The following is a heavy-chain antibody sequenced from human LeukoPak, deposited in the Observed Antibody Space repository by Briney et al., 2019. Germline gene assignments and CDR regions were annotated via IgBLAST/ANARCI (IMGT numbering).Heavy chain of an antibody. J-gene: IGHJ5*02. CDR1: GYTFTSYY. V-gene: IGHV1-46*01. D-gene: IGHD2-2*01. CDR2: INPSGGST. Sequence: ASVKVSCKASGYTFTSYYMHWVRQAPGQGLEWMGIINPSGGSTSYAQKFQGRVIMTRDTSTSTVYRELSSLRSEDTAVYYCARAKVVVVPAAMGPRNWFDPWGQGTLVTVSS. CDR3: ARAKVVVVPAAMGPRNWFDP.